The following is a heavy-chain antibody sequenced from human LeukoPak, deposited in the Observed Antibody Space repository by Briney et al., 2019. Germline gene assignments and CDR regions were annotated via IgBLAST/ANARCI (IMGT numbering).Heavy chain of an antibody. D-gene: IGHD1-26*01. CDR3: AKDQQWELLRSPCDY. Sequence: GGSLRLSCAASGFMFSSNWMSWVRLAPGKGLEWVANIKEDGTETYYVDSVKGRFTISRDNSKNTLYLQMNSLRAEDTAVYYCAKDQQWELLRSPCDYWGQGTLVTVSS. CDR2: IKEDGTET. CDR1: GFMFSSNW. J-gene: IGHJ4*02. V-gene: IGHV3-7*03.